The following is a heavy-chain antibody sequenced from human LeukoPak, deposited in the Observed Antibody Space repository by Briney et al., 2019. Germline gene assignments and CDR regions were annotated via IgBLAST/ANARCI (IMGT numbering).Heavy chain of an antibody. D-gene: IGHD5-24*01. CDR1: GYTFTGYY. CDR2: INPNSGGT. J-gene: IGHJ4*02. CDR3: ARDPTPSRWLQLGGGHDY. Sequence: ASVKVSCKASGYTFTGYYMHWVRQAPGQGLEWMGWINPNSGGTNYAQKFQGRVTMTRDTSISTAYMELSRLRSDDTAVYYCARDPTPSRWLQLGGGHDYWGQGTLVTVSS. V-gene: IGHV1-2*02.